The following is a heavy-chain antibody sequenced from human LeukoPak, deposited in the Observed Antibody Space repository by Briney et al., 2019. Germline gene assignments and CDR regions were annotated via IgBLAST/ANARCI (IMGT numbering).Heavy chain of an antibody. J-gene: IGHJ4*02. Sequence: AAVKVSCKASGYTFTSYGISWVRQAPGQGLECMGWISAYNGNTNYAQKLQGRVTMTTDTSTSTAYMELRSLRSDATAVYYCAGHYDFWSGYYALVYWGQGTLVTVSS. D-gene: IGHD3-3*01. CDR1: GYTFTSYG. CDR3: AGHYDFWSGYYALVY. V-gene: IGHV1-18*01. CDR2: ISAYNGNT.